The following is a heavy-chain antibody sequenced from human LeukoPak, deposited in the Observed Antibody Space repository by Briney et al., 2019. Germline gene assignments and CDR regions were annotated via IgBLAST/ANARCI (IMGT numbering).Heavy chain of an antibody. Sequence: GGSLRLSCAASGFTFSSYSMNWVRLAPGKGLEWVSSISSSSSYIYYADSVKGRFTISRDNAKNSLYLQMNSLRAEDTAVYYCARSIVVVPAAKAWFDYWGQGTLVTVSS. D-gene: IGHD2-2*01. V-gene: IGHV3-21*01. CDR3: ARSIVVVPAAKAWFDY. CDR2: ISSSSSYI. CDR1: GFTFSSYS. J-gene: IGHJ4*02.